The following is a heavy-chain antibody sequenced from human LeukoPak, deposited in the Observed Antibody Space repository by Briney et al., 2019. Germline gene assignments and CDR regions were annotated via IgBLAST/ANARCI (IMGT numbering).Heavy chain of an antibody. V-gene: IGHV3-23*01. CDR2: ISNNGDET. Sequence: PGGSLRLSCAASGFTFSNFAMNWVRQAPGKGLEWVSGISNNGDETYYAESVRGRLTISGDTPKNALYLQMSSLRVEDTAVYYCARGRSSDWSIDTFDTWGQGTMVTVSS. CDR3: ARGRSSDWSIDTFDT. J-gene: IGHJ3*02. D-gene: IGHD6-19*01. CDR1: GFTFSNFA.